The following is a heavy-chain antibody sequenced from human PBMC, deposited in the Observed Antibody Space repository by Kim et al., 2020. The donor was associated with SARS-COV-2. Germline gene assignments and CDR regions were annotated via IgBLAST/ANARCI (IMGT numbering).Heavy chain of an antibody. Sequence: GGSLRLSCAASGFTFSIYVMSWVLQAPGKGLELVSTITGSCYDTYYSASMEVRFTVSRDNSKYTLYLQMNSLRAEDSAVYYCAKDRVGAAGSVLDYWGQCHLVTVS. V-gene: IGHV3-23*01. CDR1: GFTFSIYV. CDR2: ITGSCYDT. D-gene: IGHD6-13*01. J-gene: IGHJ4*02. CDR3: AKDRVGAAGSVLDY.